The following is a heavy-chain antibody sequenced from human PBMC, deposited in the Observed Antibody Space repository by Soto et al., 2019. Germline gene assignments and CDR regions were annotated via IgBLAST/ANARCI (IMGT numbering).Heavy chain of an antibody. V-gene: IGHV4-38-2*01. J-gene: IGHJ4*02. Sequence: PSETLSLTCAVSGYSISSGYYWGWIRQPPGKGLEWIGSIYHSGSTYYNPSLKSRVTISVDTSKNQFSLKLSSVTAADTAVYYCARGQYYNGSGSLTDYWGQGTLVTVSS. CDR3: ARGQYYNGSGSLTDY. CDR1: GYSISSGYY. D-gene: IGHD3-10*01. CDR2: IYHSGST.